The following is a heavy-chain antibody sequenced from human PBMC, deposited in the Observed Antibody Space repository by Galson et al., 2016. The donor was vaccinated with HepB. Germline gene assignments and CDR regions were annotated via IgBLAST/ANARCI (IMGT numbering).Heavy chain of an antibody. CDR2: ISPSSRYI. CDR3: ARLAGYGGGYYFDV. CDR1: GFTFNTYS. V-gene: IGHV3-21*01. J-gene: IGHJ4*02. D-gene: IGHD1-26*01. Sequence: SLRLSCAASGFTFNTYSINWVRQAPGKGLAWVSSISPSSRYIYYADSLKGRFTISRDDAKNSLFLQMNNLRAEDTAVYYCARLAGYGGGYYFDVWGQGTLVTVSS.